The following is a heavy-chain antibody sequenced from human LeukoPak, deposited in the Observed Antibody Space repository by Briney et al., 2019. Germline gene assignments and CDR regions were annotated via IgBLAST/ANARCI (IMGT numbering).Heavy chain of an antibody. Sequence: ASAKVSCKASGGTFSSYAISWVRQAPGQGLEWMGWINPNSGGTNYAQKFQGRVTMTRDTSISTAYMELSRLRSDDTAVYYCARDESGIAAAASFDYWGQGTLVTVSS. J-gene: IGHJ4*02. CDR1: GGTFSSYA. CDR3: ARDESGIAAAASFDY. V-gene: IGHV1-2*02. CDR2: INPNSGGT. D-gene: IGHD6-13*01.